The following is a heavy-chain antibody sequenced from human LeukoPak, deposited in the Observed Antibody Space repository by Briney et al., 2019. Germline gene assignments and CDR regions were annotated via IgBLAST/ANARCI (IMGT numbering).Heavy chain of an antibody. CDR3: ANYCSSTSCYSSDAFDI. J-gene: IGHJ3*02. CDR2: IWSDADNK. V-gene: IGHV3-33*06. Sequence: GGSLRLSCTASGFTFSSYGMHWVRQAPGKGLEWVAGIWSDADNKYYADSVKGRFTISRDNSKNTLDLQINSLRDEDTGVYYCANYCSSTSCYSSDAFDIWGQGTMVTVSS. D-gene: IGHD2-2*02. CDR1: GFTFSSYG.